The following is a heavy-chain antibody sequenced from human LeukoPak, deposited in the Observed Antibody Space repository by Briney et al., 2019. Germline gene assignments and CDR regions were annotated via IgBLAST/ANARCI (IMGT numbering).Heavy chain of an antibody. CDR2: INPNSGGT. Sequence: ASVKVSCKASGYTFTSYYMHWVRQAPGQGLEWMGWINPNSGGTNYAQKFQGRVTMTRDTSISTAYMELSRLRSDDTAVYYCARAPNKPYGIRDWFDPWGQGTLVTVSS. D-gene: IGHD1-14*01. CDR3: ARAPNKPYGIRDWFDP. J-gene: IGHJ5*02. V-gene: IGHV1-2*02. CDR1: GYTFTSYY.